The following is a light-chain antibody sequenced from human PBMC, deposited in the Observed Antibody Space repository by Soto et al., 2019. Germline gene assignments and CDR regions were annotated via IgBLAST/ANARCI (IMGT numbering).Light chain of an antibody. J-gene: IGKJ3*01. CDR2: AAS. CDR1: QGISIS. V-gene: IGKV1-27*01. Sequence: DIQMTQSPSSLSASVGDRVTITCRASQGISISLAWYQHKPGKVPKLLIYAASTLHSGVPSRFSGSGSGTDFTLTISSLQPEDVATYYCQEYYSPPFTFGHGTKV. CDR3: QEYYSPPFT.